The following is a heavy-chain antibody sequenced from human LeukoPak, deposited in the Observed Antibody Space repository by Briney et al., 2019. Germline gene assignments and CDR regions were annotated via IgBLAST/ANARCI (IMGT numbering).Heavy chain of an antibody. CDR3: ARVGRGNSVGADF. Sequence: GGSLRLSCAASGFTFNTYWMSWVRQAPGKGLEWVANIKQDGSEEHYVDSVKGRFTISRDNAKNSLFLQMKSLRAEDTAVYYCARVGRGNSVGADFWGQGTLVTVSS. CDR2: IKQDGSEE. CDR1: GFTFNTYW. D-gene: IGHD4-23*01. J-gene: IGHJ4*02. V-gene: IGHV3-7*01.